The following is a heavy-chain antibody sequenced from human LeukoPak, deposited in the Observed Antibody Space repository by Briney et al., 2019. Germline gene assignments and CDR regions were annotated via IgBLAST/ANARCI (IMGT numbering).Heavy chain of an antibody. CDR2: ISGSGAAT. Sequence: PGGSLRLSCATSGLTFSSYAMSWVRQAPGKGLERVSAISGSGAATYYADSVKVRFTISRDNSKNTLYLQMNSLRAEDTAIYYCAKTGNNNEGSFDFWGQGTLVTVSS. J-gene: IGHJ4*02. CDR3: AKTGNNNEGSFDF. CDR1: GLTFSSYA. D-gene: IGHD1/OR15-1a*01. V-gene: IGHV3-23*01.